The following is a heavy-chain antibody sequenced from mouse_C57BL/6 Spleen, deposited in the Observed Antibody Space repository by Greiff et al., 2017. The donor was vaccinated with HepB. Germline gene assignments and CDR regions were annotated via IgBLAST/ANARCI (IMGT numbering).Heavy chain of an antibody. Sequence: VQLKESGGGLVQPGGSMKLSCVASGFTFSNYWMNWVRQSPEKGLEWVAQIRLKSDNYATHYAESVKGRFTISRDDSKSSVYLQMNNLRAEDTGVYYCTVYDYDGTFAYWGQGTLVTVSA. D-gene: IGHD2-4*01. V-gene: IGHV6-3*01. CDR2: IRLKSDNYAT. J-gene: IGHJ3*01. CDR3: TVYDYDGTFAY. CDR1: GFTFSNYW.